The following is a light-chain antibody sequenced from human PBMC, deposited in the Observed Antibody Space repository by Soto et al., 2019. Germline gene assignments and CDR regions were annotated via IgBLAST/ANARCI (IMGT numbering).Light chain of an antibody. CDR1: QSVSRF. J-gene: IGKJ3*01. CDR3: QQYGRSPFT. CDR2: DTS. V-gene: IGKV3-15*01. Sequence: EIVMTQSPATLSVSPGERVTLSCGASQSVSRFLAWYQQRPGQAPRLLIYDTSTRATGVPARFSGSGSGTEFSLTISSLQSEDFAVYYCQQYGRSPFTFGPGTKVDIK.